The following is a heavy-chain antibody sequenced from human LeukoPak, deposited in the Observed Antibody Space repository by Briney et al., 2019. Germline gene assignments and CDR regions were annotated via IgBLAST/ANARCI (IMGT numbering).Heavy chain of an antibody. J-gene: IGHJ4*02. Sequence: GASVKVSCKASGYTFTSYGISWVRQAPGQGLEWMGWISAYNGNTNYAQKLQGRVTMTGDTFTNTAFMELTSLTSDDTAVYYCARDLDSGDIPYWGQGTLVTVSS. CDR2: ISAYNGNT. V-gene: IGHV1-18*01. CDR1: GYTFTSYG. CDR3: ARDLDSGDIPY. D-gene: IGHD3/OR15-3a*01.